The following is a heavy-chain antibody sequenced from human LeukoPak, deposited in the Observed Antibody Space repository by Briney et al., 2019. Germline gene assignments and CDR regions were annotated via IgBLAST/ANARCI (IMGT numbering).Heavy chain of an antibody. Sequence: PSETLSLTCAVSGGSISSNSYYWGWIRQPPGKGLEWIGSIYYSGSTYYNPSLKSRVTISVDTSKNQFSLKLSSVTAADTAVYYCARGGRYCSGGSCYGSGNWFDPWGQGTLVTVSS. J-gene: IGHJ5*02. CDR3: ARGGRYCSGGSCYGSGNWFDP. CDR1: GGSISSNSYY. V-gene: IGHV4-39*07. D-gene: IGHD2-15*01. CDR2: IYYSGST.